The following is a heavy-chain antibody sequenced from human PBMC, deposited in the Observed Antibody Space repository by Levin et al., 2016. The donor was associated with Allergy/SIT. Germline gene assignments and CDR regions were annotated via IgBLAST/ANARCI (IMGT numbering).Heavy chain of an antibody. CDR3: VKDLVGQKDS. J-gene: IGHJ4*02. Sequence: GGSLRLSCTASGFTFSRYWMHWVRQFPGKGLVWVSRIDTNGRITDYADSVKGRFTISRDNAKNTLSLQMNSLRGEDTAVYYCVKDLVGQKDSWGQGVLVSVSS. CDR1: GFTFSRYW. D-gene: IGHD3/OR15-3a*01. V-gene: IGHV3-74*01. CDR2: IDTNGRIT.